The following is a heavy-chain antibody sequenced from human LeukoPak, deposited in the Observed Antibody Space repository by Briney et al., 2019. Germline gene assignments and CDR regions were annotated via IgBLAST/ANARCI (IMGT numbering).Heavy chain of an antibody. CDR3: AREVGYSYGYGYYYYYYMDV. Sequence: PSETLSLTCTVSGGSISSGSYYWSWIRQPAGKGLEWIGRIYTSGSTNYNPSLKSRVTISVDTSKNQFSLKLSSVTAADTAVYYCAREVGYSYGYGYYYYYYMDVWGKGTTVTVSS. CDR2: IYTSGST. D-gene: IGHD5-18*01. J-gene: IGHJ6*03. CDR1: GGSISSGSYY. V-gene: IGHV4-61*02.